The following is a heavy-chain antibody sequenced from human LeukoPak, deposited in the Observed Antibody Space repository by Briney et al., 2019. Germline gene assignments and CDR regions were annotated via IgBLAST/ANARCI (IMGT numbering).Heavy chain of an antibody. J-gene: IGHJ4*02. V-gene: IGHV4-39*07. CDR2: ISHSGST. Sequence: SETLSLTCTVSGGSISSSSYYWGWIRQPPGKGLEWIGEISHSGSTNYNPSLKSRVTISVATSKNQFSLKLSSVTAADTAVYYCARGPWSGYYPTPYWGQGTLVTVSS. CDR3: ARGPWSGYYPTPY. D-gene: IGHD3-3*01. CDR1: GGSISSSSYY.